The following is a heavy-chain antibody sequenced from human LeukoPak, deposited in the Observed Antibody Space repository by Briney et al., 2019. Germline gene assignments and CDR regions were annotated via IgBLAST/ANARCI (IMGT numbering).Heavy chain of an antibody. V-gene: IGHV3-30*18. J-gene: IGHJ1*01. CDR1: GFIFSSYG. Sequence: GGSLRLSCAASGFIFSSYGMHWIRRAPGKGLEWVAVISYDGSDKWYADSVKGRFTVSRDNSKNTLSLQMNSLRDEDTAVYYCAKGSGYCTGGSCWRLWGQGTPVTVSS. CDR3: AKGSGYCTGGSCWRL. D-gene: IGHD2-15*01. CDR2: ISYDGSDK.